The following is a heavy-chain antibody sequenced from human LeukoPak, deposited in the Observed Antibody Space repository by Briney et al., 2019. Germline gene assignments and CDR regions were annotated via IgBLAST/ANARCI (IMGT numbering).Heavy chain of an antibody. CDR1: GGSISSYY. V-gene: IGHV4-59*01. Sequence: SETLSLTCTVSGGSISSYYWSWIRQPPGKGLEWIGYIYYSGSTNYNPSLKSRVTISVDTSKNQFSLKLSSVTAADAAVYYCARDAGWYFDYWGQGTLVTVSS. D-gene: IGHD6-19*01. J-gene: IGHJ4*02. CDR2: IYYSGST. CDR3: ARDAGWYFDY.